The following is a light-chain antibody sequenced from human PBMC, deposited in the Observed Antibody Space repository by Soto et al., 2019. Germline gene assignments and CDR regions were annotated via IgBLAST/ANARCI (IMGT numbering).Light chain of an antibody. CDR1: QSVSSE. CDR2: GAS. V-gene: IGKV3-15*01. Sequence: EIVMTQSPDTLSVSPGERVTLSCRASQSVSSELAWYQQKPGQAPRLLIYGASTRATDIAARFSGSGSGTEFTLTISSLQSEDFAVYYCHQYNNWPPYTFGQGTKLEIK. CDR3: HQYNNWPPYT. J-gene: IGKJ2*01.